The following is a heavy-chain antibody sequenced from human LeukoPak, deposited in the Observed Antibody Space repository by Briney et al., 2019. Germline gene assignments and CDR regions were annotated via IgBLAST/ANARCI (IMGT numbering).Heavy chain of an antibody. J-gene: IGHJ4*02. CDR1: GGSFSGYY. CDR3: ARVRQWLGGDY. D-gene: IGHD6-19*01. V-gene: IGHV4-34*01. CDR2: INHSGST. Sequence: PSETLSLTCAVYGGSFSGYYWSWIRQPPGKGLEWIGEINHSGSTNYNLSLKSRVTISVDTSKNQFSLRLSSVTAADTAVYYCARVRQWLGGDYWGQGTLVTVSS.